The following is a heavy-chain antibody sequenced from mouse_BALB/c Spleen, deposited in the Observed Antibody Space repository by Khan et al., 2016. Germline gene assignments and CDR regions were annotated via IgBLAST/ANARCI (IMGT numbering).Heavy chain of an antibody. CDR2: INPSTGYT. D-gene: IGHD2-4*01. CDR1: GYTFTSYW. CDR3: ARRDYDWFAY. Sequence: QIQLVQSGAELAKPGASVKMSCKASGYTFTSYWMHWVKQRPGQGLEWIGYINPSTGYTEYNQKFKDKATLTADKSSSTAYMQLSSLTSEDSAVYYCARRDYDWFAYWGQGTLVTVSA. J-gene: IGHJ3*01. V-gene: IGHV1-7*01.